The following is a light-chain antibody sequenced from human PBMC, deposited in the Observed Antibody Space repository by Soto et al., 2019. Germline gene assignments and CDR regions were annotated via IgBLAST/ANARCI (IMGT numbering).Light chain of an antibody. CDR2: DAA. J-gene: IGKJ2*01. V-gene: IGKV1-33*01. CDR1: QDISNS. CDR3: LQHDNVPT. Sequence: DIQMTLSPSSLSASVGDSVTITCQASQDISNSLSWYQQKPGKASKLLITDAATLEAGVPSRFSGSGSGTDFTFTISSLQPEDFATYFCLQHDNVPTFGLGTKLEVK.